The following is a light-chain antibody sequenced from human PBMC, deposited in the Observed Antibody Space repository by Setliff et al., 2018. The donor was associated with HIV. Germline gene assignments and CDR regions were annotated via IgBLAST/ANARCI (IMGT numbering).Light chain of an antibody. CDR1: SSNIGAGFD. CDR2: DNT. J-gene: IGLJ1*01. V-gene: IGLV1-40*01. Sequence: QSVLTQPPSVSGAPGQRVTMSCTGSSSNIGAGFDVHWYQHLPGKAPKLLIYDNTNRPSGVPDRFSGSKSGTSASLAITGLQAEDEADYYCQPYDKSLTGSAVFGTGTKVTV. CDR3: QPYDKSLTGSAV.